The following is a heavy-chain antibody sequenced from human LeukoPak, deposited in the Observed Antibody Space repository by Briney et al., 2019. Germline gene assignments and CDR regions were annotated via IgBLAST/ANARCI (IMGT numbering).Heavy chain of an antibody. V-gene: IGHV3-33*01. CDR1: GFTLSHYG. D-gene: IGHD3-22*01. CDR3: ARDADTSAFYWFFDL. J-gene: IGHJ2*01. CDR2: LWADGSKT. Sequence: GGSLRLSCTASGFTLSHYGMSWVRQAPDKGLESVALLWADGSKTSYPDSMKGRFTISRDISRNTLYLQINSLTVEDTALYYCARDADTSAFYWFFDLWGRGTLVTVSS.